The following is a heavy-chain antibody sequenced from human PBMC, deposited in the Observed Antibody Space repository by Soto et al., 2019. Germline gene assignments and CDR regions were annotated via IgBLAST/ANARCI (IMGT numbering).Heavy chain of an antibody. CDR3: ARDPGGYDSTSGAFDI. CDR2: ISGSGGST. CDR1: GFTFSSYA. D-gene: IGHD3-22*01. Sequence: GGSLRLSCAASGFTFSSYAMSWVRQAPGKGLEWVSAISGSGGSTYYADSVKGRFTISRDNSKNTLYLQMNSLRADDTAVYYCARDPGGYDSTSGAFDIWGQGTMVTVSS. V-gene: IGHV3-23*01. J-gene: IGHJ3*02.